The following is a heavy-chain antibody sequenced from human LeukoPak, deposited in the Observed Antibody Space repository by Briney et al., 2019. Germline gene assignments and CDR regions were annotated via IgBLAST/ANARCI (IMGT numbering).Heavy chain of an antibody. CDR3: ARMGWQWLVRDNWFDP. J-gene: IGHJ5*02. V-gene: IGHV4-59*08. D-gene: IGHD6-19*01. Sequence: LSETLSLTCTVSGGSISSYYWSWIRQPPGKGLEWIGYIYYSGSTNYNPSLKSRVTISVDTSKNQFSLKLSSVTAADTAVYYCARMGWQWLVRDNWFDPWGQGTLVTVSS. CDR1: GGSISSYY. CDR2: IYYSGST.